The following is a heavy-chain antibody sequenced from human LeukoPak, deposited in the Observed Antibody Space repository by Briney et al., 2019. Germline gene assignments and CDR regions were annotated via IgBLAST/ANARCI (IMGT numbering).Heavy chain of an antibody. CDR3: ALGGGNSDPDAFDI. CDR2: IYTSGST. D-gene: IGHD4-23*01. CDR1: GGSISSGSYY. Sequence: SETLSLTCTVSGGSISSGSYYWSWIRQPAGKGLEWIGRIYTSGSTNYNPSLKSRVTISVDTSKNQFSLKLSSVTAADTAVYYCALGGGNSDPDAFDIWGQGTMVTVSS. J-gene: IGHJ3*02. V-gene: IGHV4-61*02.